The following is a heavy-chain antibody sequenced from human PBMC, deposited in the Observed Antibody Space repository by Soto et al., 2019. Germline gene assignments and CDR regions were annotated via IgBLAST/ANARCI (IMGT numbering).Heavy chain of an antibody. Sequence: QVQLVQSGAEVKKPGASVKVSCKASGYTFINYGISWVRQAPGQGLEWMGWISAYNGNTNYEQKFQGRVTMTRDTSTITAYMELRSLRSDDTAVYYCARERDDSRWSSADYFQHWGQGTLVTVSS. J-gene: IGHJ1*01. CDR3: ARERDDSRWSSADYFQH. CDR2: ISAYNGNT. D-gene: IGHD6-13*01. V-gene: IGHV1-18*01. CDR1: GYTFINYG.